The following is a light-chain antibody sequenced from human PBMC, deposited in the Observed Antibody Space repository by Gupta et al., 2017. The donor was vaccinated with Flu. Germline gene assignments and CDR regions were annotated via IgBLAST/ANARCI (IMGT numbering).Light chain of an antibody. CDR2: RAS. J-gene: IGKJ3*01. V-gene: IGKV1-39*01. Sequence: SSLSASVGDRGTITCRASQSISNYLNWYQKKPVEAPKLLVYRASSWQSGVPSRFSGSGCGTDFTLTISSRQPEDCAGYFCLQSESTPLLTFGPGTKVDIK. CDR3: LQSESTPLLT. CDR1: QSISNY.